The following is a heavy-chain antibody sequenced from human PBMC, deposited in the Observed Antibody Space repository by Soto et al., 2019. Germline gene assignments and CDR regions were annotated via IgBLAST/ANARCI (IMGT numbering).Heavy chain of an antibody. CDR3: VKHRWSDGDHDTLDDFEI. Sequence: EVQLLESGGGLVQPGGSLRLSCAASGFTFGNYAMSWVRQAPGKGLEWVSSISASGGTTYYADAVKGHFTISRDSFTNTMFLQMKSLRAEDTATYYCVKHRWSDGDHDTLDDFEIWGQGTMVTVSS. CDR2: ISASGGTT. CDR1: GFTFGNYA. V-gene: IGHV3-23*01. J-gene: IGHJ3*02. D-gene: IGHD4-17*01.